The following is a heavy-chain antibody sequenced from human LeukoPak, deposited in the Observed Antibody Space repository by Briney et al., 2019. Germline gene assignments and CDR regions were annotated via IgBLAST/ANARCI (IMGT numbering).Heavy chain of an antibody. CDR3: ARARSGLGRLVPMDY. J-gene: IGHJ4*02. D-gene: IGHD6-6*01. Sequence: GGSLRLSCEASGFTFSSYSMNWVRQAPGKGLEWLSFISISGTTISYAESVKGRFTTSRDNAKNLLYLQMSSLGAEDTAVYYCARARSGLGRLVPMDYWGQGTLVTVSS. CDR1: GFTFSSYS. CDR2: ISISGTTI. V-gene: IGHV3-48*01.